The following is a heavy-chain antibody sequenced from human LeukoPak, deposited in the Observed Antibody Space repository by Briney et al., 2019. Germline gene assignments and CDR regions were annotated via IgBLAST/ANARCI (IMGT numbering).Heavy chain of an antibody. J-gene: IGHJ4*02. CDR1: GFTFSGYS. D-gene: IGHD6-19*01. Sequence: GGSLRLSCAASGFTFSGYSMNWVRQAPGKGLEWVAVISYDGSNKYYADSVKGRFTISRDNSKNTLYLQMNSLRAEDTAVYYCASVSSGSNFDYWGQGTLVTVSS. CDR3: ASVSSGSNFDY. CDR2: ISYDGSNK. V-gene: IGHV3-30*03.